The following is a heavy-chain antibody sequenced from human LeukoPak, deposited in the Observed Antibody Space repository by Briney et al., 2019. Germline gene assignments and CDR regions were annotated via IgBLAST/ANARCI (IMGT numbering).Heavy chain of an antibody. CDR1: GGTFSSYA. Sequence: SVKVSCKASGGTFSSYAIIWVRQAPGQGLEWMGGIIPIFGTANYAQKFQGRVTITTDESTSTAYMELSSLRSEDTAVYYCARDPPRGFGEFDPWGQGTLVTVSS. J-gene: IGHJ5*02. D-gene: IGHD3-10*01. CDR3: ARDPPRGFGEFDP. CDR2: IIPIFGTA. V-gene: IGHV1-69*05.